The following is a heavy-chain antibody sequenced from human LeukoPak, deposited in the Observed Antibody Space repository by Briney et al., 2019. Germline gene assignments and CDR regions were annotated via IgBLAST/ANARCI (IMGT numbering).Heavy chain of an antibody. CDR1: GGSISSYY. D-gene: IGHD3-10*01. CDR3: ARGRDYGSGSYYYFDY. J-gene: IGHJ4*02. Sequence: SETLSLTCTVSGGSISSYYWSWIRQPAGKGLEWIGRIYTSGSTNYNPSLKSRVTISVDTSKNQFSLKLSSVTAADTAVYYCARGRDYGSGSYYYFDYWGQGTLVTVSS. CDR2: IYTSGST. V-gene: IGHV4-4*07.